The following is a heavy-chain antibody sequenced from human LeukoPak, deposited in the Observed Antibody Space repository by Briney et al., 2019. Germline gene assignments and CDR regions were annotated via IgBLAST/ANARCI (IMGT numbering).Heavy chain of an antibody. J-gene: IGHJ3*02. D-gene: IGHD5-24*01. CDR3: ARQKYNEYAFDI. V-gene: IGHV4-59*08. Sequence: PSETLSLTCTVSGGSISSYYWSWIRQPPGKGLEWIGYIYYRGSTNYNPSLKSRVTISDDTSKNQSSLKLISVTAADTAVYYCARQKYNEYAFDIWGQGTMVTVSS. CDR2: IYYRGST. CDR1: GGSISSYY.